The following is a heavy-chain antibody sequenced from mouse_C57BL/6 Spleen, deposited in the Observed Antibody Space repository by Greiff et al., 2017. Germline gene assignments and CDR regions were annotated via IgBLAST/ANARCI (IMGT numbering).Heavy chain of an antibody. CDR1: GYTFTSYW. J-gene: IGHJ2*01. CDR3: SREHYGSSFLYYVDD. CDR2: IHPNSGST. D-gene: IGHD1-1*01. Sequence: QVQLQQPGAELVKPGASVKLSCKASGYTFTSYWMHWVKQRPGQGLEWIGMIHPNSGSTNYNEKFKSKATLTVDKSSSTAYMQLSSLTSEDAAVYYCSREHYGSSFLYYVDDWGQVTTLTVSS. V-gene: IGHV1-64*01.